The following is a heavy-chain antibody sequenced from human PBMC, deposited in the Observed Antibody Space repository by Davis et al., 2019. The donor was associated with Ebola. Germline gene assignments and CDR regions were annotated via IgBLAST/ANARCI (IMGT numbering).Heavy chain of an antibody. CDR1: GFRFSSYA. J-gene: IGHJ3*02. CDR2: IGSDGGVV. V-gene: IGHV3-30*18. D-gene: IGHD1-26*01. Sequence: SLRPPCAASGFRFSSYAMHWVRQAPGKGLEWVAGIGSDGGVVNYGDAVKGRFTISRDNSKNTLSLQMNSLTTEDTSIYYCVKDGPVAITANQWGALDIWGQGTMATVSS. CDR3: VKDGPVAITANQWGALDI.